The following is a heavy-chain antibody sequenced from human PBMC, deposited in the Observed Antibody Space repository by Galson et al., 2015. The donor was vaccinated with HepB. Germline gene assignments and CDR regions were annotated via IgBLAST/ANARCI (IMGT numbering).Heavy chain of an antibody. J-gene: IGHJ4*02. D-gene: IGHD3-10*01. CDR3: ARAYYYGSGSYYPHPLDY. CDR2: ISAYNGNT. V-gene: IGHV1-18*01. CDR1: GYTFTSYG. Sequence: SVKVSCKASGYTFTSYGISWVRQAPGQGLEWMGWISAYNGNTNYAQKLQGRVTMTTDTSTSTAYMELRSLRSDDTAVYYCARAYYYGSGSYYPHPLDYWGQGTLVTVSS.